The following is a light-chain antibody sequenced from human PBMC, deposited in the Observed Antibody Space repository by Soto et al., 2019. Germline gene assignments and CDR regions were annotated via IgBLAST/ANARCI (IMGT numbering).Light chain of an antibody. CDR3: VLYMGSGLRV. V-gene: IGLV8-61*01. CDR2: STN. CDR1: SGSVSTSYY. J-gene: IGLJ2*01. Sequence: QTVVTQEPSFSVSPGGTVTLTCGLSSGSVSTSYYPSWYQQTPGQAPRTLIYSTNTRYSGVPDRFSGSILGNKAALTITGAQADDESDYYCVLYMGSGLRVFGGGTKLTVL.